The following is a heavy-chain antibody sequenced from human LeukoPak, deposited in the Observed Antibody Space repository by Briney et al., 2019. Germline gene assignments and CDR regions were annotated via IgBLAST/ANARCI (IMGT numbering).Heavy chain of an antibody. V-gene: IGHV4-30-2*01. Sequence: SETLSLTCTVSGGSISSGGYYWSWIRQPPGKGLEWIGYIYHSGSTYYNPSLKSRVTISVDRSKNQFSLKLSSVTAADTAVYYCARDRLLFDYWGQGTLVTVSS. CDR1: GGSISSGGYY. J-gene: IGHJ4*02. CDR2: IYHSGST. CDR3: ARDRLLFDY.